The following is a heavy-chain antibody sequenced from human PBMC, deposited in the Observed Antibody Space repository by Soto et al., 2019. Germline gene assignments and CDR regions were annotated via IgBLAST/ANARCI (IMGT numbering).Heavy chain of an antibody. CDR2: FYYSGST. J-gene: IGHJ6*02. CDR3: ERLGGYCSGTSCHGYYAMDV. Sequence: SETLSLTCTVSGGSISSGPYSWGWIRQPPGKGLEWIGTFYYSGSTHYNPSLESRVTISVDTSKNQFSLKVSSVTTADTAMYYFERLGGYCSGTSCHGYYAMDVWGQWTTVT. CDR1: GGSISSGPYS. V-gene: IGHV4-39*01. D-gene: IGHD2-2*01.